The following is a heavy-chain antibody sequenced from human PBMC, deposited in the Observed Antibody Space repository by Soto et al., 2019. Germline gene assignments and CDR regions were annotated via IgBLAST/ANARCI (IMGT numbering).Heavy chain of an antibody. J-gene: IGHJ4*02. Sequence: PSETLSLTCTVSGGSVSSGSYYWSWIRQPPGKGLEWIGYIYYSGSTNYNPSLKSRVTISVDTSKNQFSLKLSSVTAADTAVYYCARAPSRYYYDSSRYFSGAYFDYWGQGTQVTVSS. V-gene: IGHV4-61*01. D-gene: IGHD3-22*01. CDR2: IYYSGST. CDR1: GGSVSSGSYY. CDR3: ARAPSRYYYDSSRYFSGAYFDY.